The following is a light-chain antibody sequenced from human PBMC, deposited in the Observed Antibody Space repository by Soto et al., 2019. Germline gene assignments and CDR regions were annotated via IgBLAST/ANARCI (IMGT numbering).Light chain of an antibody. CDR3: QQYNNLPPLFT. Sequence: DIQLTQSPPSLSASVGDRVTITCQASQDINNHFNWYQQKPGKAPTLLIYDASNLEAEVPSRFSGSGSGSDFNFTISSLQPEDIAIAYCQQYNNLPPLFTFGPGTKVDIK. V-gene: IGKV1-33*01. CDR2: DAS. J-gene: IGKJ3*01. CDR1: QDINNH.